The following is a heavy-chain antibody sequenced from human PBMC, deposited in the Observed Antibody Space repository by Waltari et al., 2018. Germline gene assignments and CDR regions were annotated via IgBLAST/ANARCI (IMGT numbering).Heavy chain of an antibody. J-gene: IGHJ4*02. V-gene: IGHV3-30*02. D-gene: IGHD1-26*01. CDR1: GFTFSSYG. CDR2: IRYDGSNK. Sequence: QVQLVESGGGVVQPGGSLRLSCAASGFTFSSYGMHWVRQAPGKGLEWGAFIRYDGSNKYYADSVKGRFTISRDNSKNTLYLQMNSLRAEDTAVYYCAKDRWELPSYWGQGTLVTVSS. CDR3: AKDRWELPSY.